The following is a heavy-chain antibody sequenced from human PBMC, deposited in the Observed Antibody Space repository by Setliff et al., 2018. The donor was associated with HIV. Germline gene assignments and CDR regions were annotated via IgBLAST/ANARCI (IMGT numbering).Heavy chain of an antibody. CDR3: ARGIWSSGSVGGEY. CDR1: GGSVSRGFYF. CDR2: IYSSGST. V-gene: IGHV4-61*02. D-gene: IGHD6-25*01. Sequence: SETLSLTCTVSGGSVSRGFYFWNWIRQSAGKGLEWIGRIYSSGSTDYNPSLKSRVSISLDTSKNHFSLKLSSVTAADTAVYYCARGIWSSGSVGGEYWGQGTLGTAPQ. J-gene: IGHJ4*02.